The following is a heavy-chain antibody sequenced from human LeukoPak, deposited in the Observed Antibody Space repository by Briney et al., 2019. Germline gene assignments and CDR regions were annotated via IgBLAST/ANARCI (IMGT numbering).Heavy chain of an antibody. J-gene: IGHJ4*02. CDR2: ISAYNGNT. V-gene: IGHV1-18*01. CDR3: ARGRITIFGVVISPGDY. CDR1: GYTFTSYG. D-gene: IGHD3-3*01. Sequence: RASVKVSCKASGYTFTSYGISWVRQAPGQGLEWMGWISAYNGNTNYAQKLQGRVTMTTDTSTSTAYMELRSLRSDDTAVYYCARGRITIFGVVISPGDYWGQGTLVTVSS.